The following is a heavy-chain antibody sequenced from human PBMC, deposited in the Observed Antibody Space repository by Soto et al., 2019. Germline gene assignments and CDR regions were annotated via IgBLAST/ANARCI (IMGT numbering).Heavy chain of an antibody. Sequence: DVQLVESGGGLVQPGGSLRLSCVASTLTFNADEMSWVREAPGKGLEWIAQIDSGDGAHYAESVKGRFTISRDNAKKSVYLQMDGLRVEDTAVYYCVRVYDNNPYWFFDLWGQGTLVTVSS. D-gene: IGHD5-12*01. CDR3: VRVYDNNPYWFFDL. CDR1: TLTFNADE. V-gene: IGHV3-48*03. CDR2: IDSGDGA. J-gene: IGHJ2*01.